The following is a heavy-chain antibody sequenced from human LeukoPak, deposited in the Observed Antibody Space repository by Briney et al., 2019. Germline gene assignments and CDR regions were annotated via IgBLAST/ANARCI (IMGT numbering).Heavy chain of an antibody. V-gene: IGHV1-46*01. CDR1: GYTFTSNY. J-gene: IGHJ4*02. CDR2: INPSGGRT. D-gene: IGHD3-22*01. Sequence: ASVKVSCKASGYTFTSNYMHWVRQAPGQGLEWMGVINPSGGRTSYAQKFQGRVTMTRDMSTSTVYMGLSSLRSEDTAVYYCARDPKDDSSGYYYFDYWGQGTLVTVSS. CDR3: ARDPKDDSSGYYYFDY.